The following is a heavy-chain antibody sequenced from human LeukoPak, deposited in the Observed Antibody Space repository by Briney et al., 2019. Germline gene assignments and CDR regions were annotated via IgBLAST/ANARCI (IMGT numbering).Heavy chain of an antibody. CDR1: GHSSPRFS. J-gene: IGHJ4*02. V-gene: IGHV5-51*01. Sequence: QSVDISCTGSGHSSPRFSMGWARPMPGKALEWMGIIYLPDSWTRYTLYFQCQATISADKSISTAYLQWSSLKASDTAIYYCATVGGRGSDLLLPYFDYWGQGTLVTVSS. CDR2: IYLPDSWT. D-gene: IGHD1-26*01. CDR3: ATVGGRGSDLLLPYFDY.